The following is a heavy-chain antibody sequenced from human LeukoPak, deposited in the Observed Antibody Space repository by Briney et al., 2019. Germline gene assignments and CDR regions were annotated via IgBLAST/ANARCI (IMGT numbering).Heavy chain of an antibody. Sequence: PSETLSLTCTISGGSITSGGYYWSWVRQHPGKGLEWIAYIYYSGSTYYNPSLKSRLSISVDTSKNQFSLKLSSVTAADTAVYYCSRSSILTGYYTTDYWGQGTLVTVSS. J-gene: IGHJ4*02. V-gene: IGHV4-31*03. CDR3: SRSSILTGYYTTDY. CDR2: IYYSGST. CDR1: GGSITSGGYY. D-gene: IGHD3-9*01.